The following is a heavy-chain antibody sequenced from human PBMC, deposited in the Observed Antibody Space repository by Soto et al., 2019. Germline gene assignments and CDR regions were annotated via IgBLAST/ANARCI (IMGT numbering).Heavy chain of an antibody. V-gene: IGHV1-69*01. CDR2: IIPVFGTP. J-gene: IGHJ6*02. Sequence: QVQLVQSGAEVKKPGSSVKVSCQASGGTFSSYTISWVRQAPGHGLELMGGIIPVFGTPTYAPKFQGRVTITADESTTTAYMELTGLTSEDTAVYYCAIGPRTGRGGMDVWGQGTTVTVSS. CDR3: AIGPRTGRGGMDV. CDR1: GGTFSSYT.